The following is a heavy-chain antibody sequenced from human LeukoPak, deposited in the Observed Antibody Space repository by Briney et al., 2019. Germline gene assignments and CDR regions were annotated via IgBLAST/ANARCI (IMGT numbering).Heavy chain of an antibody. D-gene: IGHD3-10*01. V-gene: IGHV3-74*01. CDR2: INSDWSST. CDR3: ARGGSGNYYTLFDY. Sequence: PGGSLRLSCAASGFTFSSYWMHWVRQAPGKGLVWVSRINSDWSSTSYADSVKGRFTISRDNAKNTLYLQMNSLRAEDTAVYYCARGGSGNYYTLFDYWGQGTLVTVSS. J-gene: IGHJ4*02. CDR1: GFTFSSYW.